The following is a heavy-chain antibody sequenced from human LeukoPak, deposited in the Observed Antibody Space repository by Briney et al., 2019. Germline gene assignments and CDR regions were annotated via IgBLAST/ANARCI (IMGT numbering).Heavy chain of an antibody. CDR2: INPNSGGT. J-gene: IGHJ3*02. CDR3: ARERGYCSSSSCYTSDAFDI. Sequence: ASVKVSCKTSGYTFTGYYMHWVRQAPGHGLEWMGWINPNSGGTKYAQKFQGRVTMTRDTSLSTAYMELTRLRSDDTAVYYCARERGYCSSSSCYTSDAFDIWGQGTLVTVSS. V-gene: IGHV1-2*02. D-gene: IGHD2-2*02. CDR1: GYTFTGYY.